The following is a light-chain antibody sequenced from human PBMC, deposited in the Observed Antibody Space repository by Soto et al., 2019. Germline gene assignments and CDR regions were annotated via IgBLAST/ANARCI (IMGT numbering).Light chain of an antibody. CDR3: QQYDRSPDKYT. V-gene: IGKV3-20*01. Sequence: VVLTQSPGTLSLSPVERATLSCRASQTLSRSYLAWYQQKPGQAPRLLIFRASSRATGIPDRFSGSGSGTDFTLTISRLEPEDFAVYYCQQYDRSPDKYTFGQGTKLEIK. J-gene: IGKJ2*01. CDR1: QTLSRSY. CDR2: RAS.